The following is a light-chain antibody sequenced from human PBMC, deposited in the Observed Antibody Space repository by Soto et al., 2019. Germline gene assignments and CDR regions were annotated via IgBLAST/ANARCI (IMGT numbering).Light chain of an antibody. J-gene: IGKJ4*01. V-gene: IGKV1-39*01. CDR2: SIS. CDR3: QQSNSIPLT. Sequence: DIQMIQSRSSLSATVEDRVTITCRASQVSSRYSNWYQQKPGKAPILLISSISSLRGGVPSRFSGSGSGTDFTLTISNLQPEDFASYYSQQSNSIPLTFGGGTKVEI. CDR1: QVSSRY.